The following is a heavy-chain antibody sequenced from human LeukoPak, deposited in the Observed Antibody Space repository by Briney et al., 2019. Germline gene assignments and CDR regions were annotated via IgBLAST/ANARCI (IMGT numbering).Heavy chain of an antibody. CDR3: ARRISSGWYDGAFDI. CDR1: GYSFTSYW. D-gene: IGHD6-19*01. V-gene: IGHV5-51*01. Sequence: GESLKISCKGSGYSFTSYWIGWVRQMPGKGLEWMGIIYPGDSDTRYSPSFQGQVTISADKSISTAYLQWSSLKASDTAMYYCARRISSGWYDGAFDIWGQGTMVTVSS. CDR2: IYPGDSDT. J-gene: IGHJ3*02.